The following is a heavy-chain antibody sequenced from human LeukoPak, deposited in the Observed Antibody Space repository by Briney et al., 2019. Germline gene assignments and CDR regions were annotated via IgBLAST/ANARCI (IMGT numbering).Heavy chain of an antibody. V-gene: IGHV3-33*01. Sequence: PGGSLRLSCAASGFTFSSYGMHWVRQAPGKGLEWVALIWYDGSKQYYADSVKGRFTISRDNSKNTLHLQMNSLRAEDTAVFYCARQPDYYYYGMDVWGQGTTVTVFS. J-gene: IGHJ6*02. CDR1: GFTFSSYG. CDR2: IWYDGSKQ. CDR3: ARQPDYYYYGMDV. D-gene: IGHD1-14*01.